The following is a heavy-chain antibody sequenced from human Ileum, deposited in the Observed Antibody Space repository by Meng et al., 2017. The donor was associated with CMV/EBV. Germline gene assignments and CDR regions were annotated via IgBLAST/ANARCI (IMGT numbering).Heavy chain of an antibody. CDR1: GFTFSSYA. J-gene: IGHJ4*02. D-gene: IGHD5-12*01. CDR2: ISYDGSNK. V-gene: IGHV3-30-3*01. CDR3: AKEGYSSGYGGEFDF. Sequence: GESLKISCAASGFTFSSYAMHWVRQAPGKGLEWVAVISYDGSNKYYADSVKGRFTISRDNSKNTLYLQMNSLRAEDTAVYYCAKEGYSSGYGGEFDFWGQGTLVTVS.